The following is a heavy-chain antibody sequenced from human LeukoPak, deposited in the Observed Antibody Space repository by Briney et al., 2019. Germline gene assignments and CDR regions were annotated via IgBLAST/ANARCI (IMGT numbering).Heavy chain of an antibody. Sequence: GGTLSLSCAASGIIFSHAWMNWVRQAPGKGLEWVSYISSSGSTIYYADSVKGRFTISRDTAKSSLYLQMSSLRAEDTAVYYCARWNRYSGYDFDYWGQGTLVTVAS. V-gene: IGHV3-11*01. J-gene: IGHJ4*02. CDR2: ISSSGSTI. CDR1: GIIFSHAW. CDR3: ARWNRYSGYDFDY. D-gene: IGHD5-12*01.